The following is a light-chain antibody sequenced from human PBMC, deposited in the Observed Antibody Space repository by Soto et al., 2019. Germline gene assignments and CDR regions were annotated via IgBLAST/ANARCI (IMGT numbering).Light chain of an antibody. CDR3: QQYNNWPPWT. CDR1: QSVSSN. CDR2: GAS. J-gene: IGKJ1*01. V-gene: IGKV3-15*01. Sequence: EIVMTQSPATLSVSPGERATLSCWASQSVSSNLAWYQQKPGQAPRLLIYGASTRATGLPARFSGSGSGTEFTLTISSLQSEDFAVYYCQQYNNWPPWTFGQGTKVEIK.